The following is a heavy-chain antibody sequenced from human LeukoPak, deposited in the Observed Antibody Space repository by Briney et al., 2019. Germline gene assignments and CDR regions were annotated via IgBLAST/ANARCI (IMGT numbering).Heavy chain of an antibody. CDR2: IYYSGSN. V-gene: IGHV4-59*01. D-gene: IGHD6-13*01. CDR1: GGSISSYY. Sequence: SETLPLTCTVSGGSISSYYWSWIRQPPGKGLEWIGYIYYSGSNNYNPSLKGRVTISVDTSKTQFSLKLSSVTAADTAVYYCARDGYSSSWYKAGYYYYGMDVWGQGTTVTVSS. J-gene: IGHJ6*02. CDR3: ARDGYSSSWYKAGYYYYGMDV.